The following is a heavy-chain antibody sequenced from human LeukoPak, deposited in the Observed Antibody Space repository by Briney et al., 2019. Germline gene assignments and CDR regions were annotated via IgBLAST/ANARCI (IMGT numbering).Heavy chain of an antibody. V-gene: IGHV4-4*02. CDR1: GGSTTSHSW. J-gene: IGHJ4*02. CDR3: ASHVTVLGTRGFDY. Sequence: SETLSLTCAVSGGSTTSHSWWSWVRQPPGKGLEWIGEIYHGGDTSYDPSVKSRVTMSVDKSKNHFSLNLRSVTAADTAIYYCASHVTVLGTRGFDYWGQGILVTVSS. D-gene: IGHD6-19*01. CDR2: IYHGGDT.